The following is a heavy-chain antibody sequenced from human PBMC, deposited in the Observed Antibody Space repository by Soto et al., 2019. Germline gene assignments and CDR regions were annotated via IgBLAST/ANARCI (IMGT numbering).Heavy chain of an antibody. Sequence: EVYLVESGGGLVKPGGALRLSCAASGFTFSDAWMSWVRQAPGKGLEWVGRIKSKTGGGTREDAAPVKGRVTISRDDSKNTLYLQMNGLKTEETAVYYCTCLHYDILTGSKWHYFDYWGQGSLVPVSS. J-gene: IGHJ4*02. CDR3: TCLHYDILTGSKWHYFDY. D-gene: IGHD3-9*01. CDR1: GFTFSDAW. V-gene: IGHV3-15*01. CDR2: IKSKTGGGTR.